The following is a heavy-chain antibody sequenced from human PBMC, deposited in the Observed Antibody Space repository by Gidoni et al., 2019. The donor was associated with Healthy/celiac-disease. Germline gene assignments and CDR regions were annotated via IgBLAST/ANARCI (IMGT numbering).Heavy chain of an antibody. CDR2: IYYSGST. V-gene: IGHV4-59*08. D-gene: IGHD6-25*01. CDR1: GGSISSYY. Sequence: QVQLQESGPGLVKPSETLSLTCTVAGGSISSYYWSWIRQPPGKGLEWIGYIYYSGSTNYNPSLKSRVTISVDTSKNQFSLKLSSVTAADTAVYYWARHKLAAQYAKYWYFDLWGRGTLVTVSS. CDR3: ARHKLAAQYAKYWYFDL. J-gene: IGHJ2*01.